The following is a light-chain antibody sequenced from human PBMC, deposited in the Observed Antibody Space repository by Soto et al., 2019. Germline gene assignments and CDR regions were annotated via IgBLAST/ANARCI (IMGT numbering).Light chain of an antibody. Sequence: QSALTQPRSVSGSPGQSVTISCTGTSSDVGGYNYVSWYQQHPGKAPKLVIYDVNKRPSGVPDRFSGSKSGNTASLTVSGLQAEDEADYSCCSYAGTYTQWVFCGGTKLTVL. J-gene: IGLJ3*02. CDR2: DVN. CDR3: CSYAGTYTQWV. V-gene: IGLV2-11*01. CDR1: SSDVGGYNY.